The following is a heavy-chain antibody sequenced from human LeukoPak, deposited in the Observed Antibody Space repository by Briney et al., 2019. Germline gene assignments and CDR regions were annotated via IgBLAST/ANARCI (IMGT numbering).Heavy chain of an antibody. CDR2: IYTSGST. CDR1: GGSISGHY. D-gene: IGHD3-22*01. V-gene: IGHV4-4*07. CDR3: ASLYDSSGYYADY. Sequence: SETLSLTCTVSGGSISGHYWSWIRQPAGKGLEWIGRIYTSGSTNYNPSLKSRVTISVDKSKNQFSLKLSSVTAADTAVYYCASLYDSSGYYADYWGQGTLVTVSS. J-gene: IGHJ4*02.